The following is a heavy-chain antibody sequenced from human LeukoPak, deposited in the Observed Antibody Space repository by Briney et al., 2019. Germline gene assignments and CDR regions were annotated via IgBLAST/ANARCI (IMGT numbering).Heavy chain of an antibody. Sequence: ASVKVSCKASGYSFISFYIHWVRQAPGQGLEWMGVINPSGGSIAYAQQFQGRVTMTRDTSTSTVYMELSSLRSEDTAVYYCARHSLIGTTPFDYWGQGTLVTVSS. CDR2: INPSGGSI. CDR3: ARHSLIGTTPFDY. D-gene: IGHD1-20*01. CDR1: GYSFISFY. V-gene: IGHV1-46*01. J-gene: IGHJ4*02.